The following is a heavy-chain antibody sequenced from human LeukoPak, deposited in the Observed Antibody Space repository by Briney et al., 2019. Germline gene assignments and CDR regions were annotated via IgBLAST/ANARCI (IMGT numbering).Heavy chain of an antibody. CDR1: GFTFSSYA. D-gene: IGHD3-16*01. CDR3: AQDGASIRFDN. Sequence: GRSLRLSCAASGFTFSSYAMHWVRQAPGKGLEWVAAISYDGSNKKYTDSVKGRFTISRDNSKNMLYLQMNSLRAEDTAVYYCAQDGASIRFDNWGQGTLVTVSS. J-gene: IGHJ4*02. CDR2: ISYDGSNK. V-gene: IGHV3-30*18.